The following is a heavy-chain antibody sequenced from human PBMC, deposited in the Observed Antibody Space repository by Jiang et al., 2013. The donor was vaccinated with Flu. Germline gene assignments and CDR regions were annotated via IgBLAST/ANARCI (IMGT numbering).Heavy chain of an antibody. Sequence: LKPSETLSLTCAVYGGSFSGYYWWSWVRQPPGKGLEWIGYIYYSGSTNYNPSLKSRVTISVDTSKNQFSLKLSSVTAADTAVYYCARSQAGTIFGVDDLDAFDIWGQGTMVTVSS. V-gene: IGHV4-59*01. CDR3: ARSQAGTIFGVDDLDAFDI. D-gene: IGHD3-3*01. CDR1: GGSFSGYY. CDR2: IYYSGST. J-gene: IGHJ3*02.